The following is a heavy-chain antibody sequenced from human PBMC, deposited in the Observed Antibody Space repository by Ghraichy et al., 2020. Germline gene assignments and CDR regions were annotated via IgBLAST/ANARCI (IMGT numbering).Heavy chain of an antibody. CDR1: GFAFANSA. CDR3: AKDRSSTTSWYYFDS. CDR2: IGARGAYT. D-gene: IGHD6-13*01. V-gene: IGHV3-23*01. Sequence: GGSLRLSCAASGFAFANSAVTWVRQAPGKGLEWVSSIGARGAYTYYADSVQGRFTISRDDSTDTLYLQMNSLGAEDTAIYYCAKDRSSTTSWYYFDSWGHGTLVTVSS. J-gene: IGHJ4*03.